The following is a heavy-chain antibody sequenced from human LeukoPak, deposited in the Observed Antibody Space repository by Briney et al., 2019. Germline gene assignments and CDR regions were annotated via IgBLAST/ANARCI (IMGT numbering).Heavy chain of an antibody. Sequence: ASVKVSCKASGYTFTDYSMHWVRQAPGQGLEWMGWMNPNSGGTNHAQTFQGRVTMTRDTSISTAYMELTSLRSDDTAVYYCARRLRVYGSGNWFDPWGQGTLVTVSS. J-gene: IGHJ5*02. V-gene: IGHV1-2*02. CDR3: ARRLRVYGSGNWFDP. CDR1: GYTFTDYS. CDR2: MNPNSGGT. D-gene: IGHD3-10*01.